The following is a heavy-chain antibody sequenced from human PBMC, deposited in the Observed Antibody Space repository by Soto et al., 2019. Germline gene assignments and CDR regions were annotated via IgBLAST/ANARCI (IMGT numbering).Heavy chain of an antibody. D-gene: IGHD2-2*01. CDR3: ARGGYCSSTSCYVYYYGMDV. V-gene: IGHV4-34*01. Sequence: SETLSLTCAVYGGSFSGYYWSWIRQPPGKGLEWIGEINHSGSTNYNPSPKSRVTISVDTSKNQFSLKLSSVTASDTAVYYCARGGYCSSTSCYVYYYGMDVWGQGTTVTVS. J-gene: IGHJ6*02. CDR2: INHSGST. CDR1: GGSFSGYY.